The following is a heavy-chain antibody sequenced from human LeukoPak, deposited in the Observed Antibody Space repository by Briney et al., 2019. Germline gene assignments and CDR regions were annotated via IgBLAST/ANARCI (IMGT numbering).Heavy chain of an antibody. CDR2: INPNSGVT. D-gene: IGHD3-10*01. V-gene: IGHV1-2*02. CDR3: ASSSLLVSFGGDYMDV. CDR1: GYTFTGYY. J-gene: IGHJ6*03. Sequence: ASVKVSCKASGYTFTGYYIHWVRQAPGQGLEWMGWINPNSGVTNHAQKFQGRVTMTSDTSISTAYMELGRLRSDDTAVYYCASSSLLVSFGGDYMDVWGKGTTVTISS.